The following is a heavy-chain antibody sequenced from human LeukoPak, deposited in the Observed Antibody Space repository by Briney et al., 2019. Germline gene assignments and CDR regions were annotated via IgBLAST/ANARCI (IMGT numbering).Heavy chain of an antibody. V-gene: IGHV1-69*13. CDR2: IIPIFGTA. Sequence: SVKVSCKASGGTFSSSSISWVRQAPGQGLEWMGGIIPIFGTANYAQKFQGRVTITADESTSTAYMELSSLRSEDTAVYYCARERSSTGPHDAFDIRGQGTMVTVSS. CDR3: ARERSSTGPHDAFDI. D-gene: IGHD2-2*01. J-gene: IGHJ3*02. CDR1: GGTFSSSS.